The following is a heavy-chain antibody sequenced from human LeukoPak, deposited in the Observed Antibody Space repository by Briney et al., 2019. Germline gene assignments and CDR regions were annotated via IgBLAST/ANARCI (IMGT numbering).Heavy chain of an antibody. CDR3: AKDRTPYSRSGGYYLGAFDI. J-gene: IGHJ3*02. CDR2: LSGSGGGT. V-gene: IGHV3-23*01. Sequence: AGSLRLSCAASGLTFSNYAMKWVRLAPGKGLEWASSLSGSGGGTWYACSVKGRFTISRDNSKNTLYLQMNSLRAEDTAVYYCAKDRTPYSRSGGYYLGAFDIWGHGTLVTVSS. CDR1: GLTFSNYA. D-gene: IGHD3-10*01.